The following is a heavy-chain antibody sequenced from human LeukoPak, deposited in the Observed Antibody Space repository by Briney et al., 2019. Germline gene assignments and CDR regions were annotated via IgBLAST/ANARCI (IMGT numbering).Heavy chain of an antibody. D-gene: IGHD3-16*01. Sequence: GGSLRLSCAASGFTFTAAWMSWVRQAPGQGLEWVANIKYDGSEEYYADSVKGRFTISRDNAKNSLSLQMNYVRAGDTAIYYCAYTNHLTYWGQGTLVTVSS. CDR1: GFTFTAAW. V-gene: IGHV3-7*01. CDR3: AYTNHLTY. J-gene: IGHJ4*02. CDR2: IKYDGSEE.